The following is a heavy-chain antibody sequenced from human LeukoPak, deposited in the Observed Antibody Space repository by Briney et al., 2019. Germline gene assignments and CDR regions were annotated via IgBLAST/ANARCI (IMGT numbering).Heavy chain of an antibody. J-gene: IGHJ4*02. CDR3: ARDGSRVEADFDY. D-gene: IGHD5/OR15-5a*01. V-gene: IGHV1-46*01. CDR1: VYTFTSYY. CDR2: INPSGGST. Sequence: ASVKVSCKPSVYTFTSYYMHWVRQAPGQGLEWMGIINPSGGSTSYAQKFQGRVTMTRDTSTSTVYMELSSLRSEDTAVYYCARDGSRVEADFDYWGQGTLVTVSS.